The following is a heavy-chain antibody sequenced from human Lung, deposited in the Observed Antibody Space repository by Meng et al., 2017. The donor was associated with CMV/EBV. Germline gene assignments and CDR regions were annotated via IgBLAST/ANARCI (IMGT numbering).Heavy chain of an antibody. D-gene: IGHD6-19*01. CDR1: GFRFSDYY. Sequence: SCAASGFRFSDYYMTWIRQAPGKGLEWVSYISSSYAVDYADSLKGRFTISRDNAKNSLYLQMSSLRAEDTAVYYCARVLLDVRGWYYQGTDVWGQGXTVTVSS. V-gene: IGHV3-11*04. J-gene: IGHJ6*02. CDR2: ISSSYAV. CDR3: ARVLLDVRGWYYQGTDV.